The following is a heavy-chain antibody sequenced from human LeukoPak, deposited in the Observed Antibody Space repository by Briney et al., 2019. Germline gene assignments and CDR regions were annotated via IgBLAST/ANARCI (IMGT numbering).Heavy chain of an antibody. J-gene: IGHJ4*02. CDR1: GFTFSSYG. CDR3: AKRSHDFWSGIGY. V-gene: IGHV3-30*02. CDR2: IRYDGSNK. Sequence: GGSLRLSCAASGFTFSSYGMHWVRQAPGKGLEWVAFIRYDGSNKYYADSVKGRFTISRDNSKNTLYLQMNSLRAEDTAVYYCAKRSHDFWSGIGYWGQGTLVTVSS. D-gene: IGHD3-3*01.